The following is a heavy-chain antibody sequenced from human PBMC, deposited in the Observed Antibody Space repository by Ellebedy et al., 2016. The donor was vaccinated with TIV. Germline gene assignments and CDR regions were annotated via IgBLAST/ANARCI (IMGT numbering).Heavy chain of an antibody. CDR2: INSRGGTT. V-gene: IGHV3-23*01. J-gene: IGHJ4*02. CDR1: GFTFSGYA. CDR3: AKGRGGGCDTTTPRYYFDY. Sequence: GESLKISCAASGFTFSGYAMSWVRQAPGKRLEWVSGINSRGGTTHYADSVKGLFTISSDNSKNTLYLQMNSLRAEDTAMYYCAKGRGGGCDTTTPRYYFDYWGLGTLVTVSS. D-gene: IGHD2-2*02.